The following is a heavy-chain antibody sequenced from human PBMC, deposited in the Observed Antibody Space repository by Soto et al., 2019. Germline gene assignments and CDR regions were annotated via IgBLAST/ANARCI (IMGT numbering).Heavy chain of an antibody. CDR1: GGSISSSNYY. CDR3: ARGVELWLRGWFDP. J-gene: IGHJ5*02. Sequence: QLQLQESGPGLVKPSETLSLTCTVSGGSISSSNYYWGWIRQPPGKGLEWIGSIYYSGNTYYSPSLTSRVTISVDTSTTQFSLKLASVTAADTAVYYCARGVELWLRGWFDPWGQGTLVTVSS. D-gene: IGHD5-18*01. V-gene: IGHV4-39*01. CDR2: IYYSGNT.